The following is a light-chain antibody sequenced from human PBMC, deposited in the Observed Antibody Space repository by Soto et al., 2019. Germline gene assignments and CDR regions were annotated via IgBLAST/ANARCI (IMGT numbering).Light chain of an antibody. V-gene: IGKV2-28*01. Sequence: DIVMTQSPLSLPVTPGEPASISCRSSQSLLHSNGYNYLDWYLQKPGQSPQLLIYLGSNRASGAPDRFSGSGSGTDFTLNISRVEAEDVGVYYCMQALQTPPYTFGQGTKLEIK. CDR3: MQALQTPPYT. CDR1: QSLLHSNGYNY. CDR2: LGS. J-gene: IGKJ2*01.